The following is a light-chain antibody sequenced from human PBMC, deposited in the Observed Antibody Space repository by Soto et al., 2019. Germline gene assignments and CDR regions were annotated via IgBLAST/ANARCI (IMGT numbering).Light chain of an antibody. CDR2: FNI. CDR1: SSNIGSNT. J-gene: IGLJ1*01. V-gene: IGLV1-44*01. Sequence: QSVLSQPPSASGTPVQRVTISCSGSSSNIGSNTVSWYQQFPGTAPKLLIYFNIHRPSGVPDRFSASKSGTSASLAISGLQSEDEADYYCAAWDDSLNGYVFGNGTKVTVL. CDR3: AAWDDSLNGYV.